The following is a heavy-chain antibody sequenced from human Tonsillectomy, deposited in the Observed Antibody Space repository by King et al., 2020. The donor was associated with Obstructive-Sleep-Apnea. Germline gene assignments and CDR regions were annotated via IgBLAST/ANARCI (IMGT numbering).Heavy chain of an antibody. CDR2: ISGSGGST. J-gene: IGHJ6*02. V-gene: IGHV3-23*04. CDR1: GFTFSSYA. Sequence: VQLVESGGGLVQPGGSLRLSCAASGFTFSSYAMSWVRQAPGRGLEWVSAISGSGGSTYYADSVKGRFTISRDNSKNTLYLQMNSLRAEDTAVYYCAKENTFGPLYYYGMDVWGQGTTVTVSS. CDR3: AKENTFGPLYYYGMDV. D-gene: IGHD3-10*01.